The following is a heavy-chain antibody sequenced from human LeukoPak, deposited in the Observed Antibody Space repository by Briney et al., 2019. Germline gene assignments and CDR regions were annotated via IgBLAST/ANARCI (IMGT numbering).Heavy chain of an antibody. V-gene: IGHV1-8*01. Sequence: ASVTVSCKACGWTFTSYVINGVRQATAKGRAWVGWMNPNGGNTGYAQKIHGRVTMNRNTFISKAYMEQSSLRSEDTAVYYCARAGMVRGANSISHWGQGTLVTVSS. CDR1: GWTFTSYV. J-gene: IGHJ4*02. CDR2: MNPNGGNT. D-gene: IGHD3-10*01. CDR3: ARAGMVRGANSISH.